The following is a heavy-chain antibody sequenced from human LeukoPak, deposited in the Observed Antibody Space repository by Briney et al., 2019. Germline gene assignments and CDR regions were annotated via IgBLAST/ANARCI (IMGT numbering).Heavy chain of an antibody. CDR2: IKSKTDGGTT. V-gene: IGHV3-15*01. J-gene: IGHJ4*02. D-gene: IGHD3-22*01. CDR3: TTSLRVRYDSSD. Sequence: WGSLRLSCAASGFTFSNAWMTWVRQAPGKGLEWVGRIKSKTDGGTTDYAAPVKGRFTISRDDSRNRLYLQINSLKTEDTAVYSCTTSLRVRYDSSDWGQGTLVTASS. CDR1: GFTFSNAW.